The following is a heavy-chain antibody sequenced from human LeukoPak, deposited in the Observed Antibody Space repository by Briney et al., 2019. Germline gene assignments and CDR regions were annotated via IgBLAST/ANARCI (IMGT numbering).Heavy chain of an antibody. CDR1: GGSISSSSYY. Sequence: PSETLSLTCTVSGGSISSSSYYWGWIRQPPGKGLEWIGSIYYSGSTYYNPSLKSRVTISVDTSKNQFSLKLSSVTAADTAVYYCARVGGSGGAEYFQHWGQGTLVTVSS. D-gene: IGHD6-19*01. CDR3: ARVGGSGGAEYFQH. J-gene: IGHJ1*01. V-gene: IGHV4-39*07. CDR2: IYYSGST.